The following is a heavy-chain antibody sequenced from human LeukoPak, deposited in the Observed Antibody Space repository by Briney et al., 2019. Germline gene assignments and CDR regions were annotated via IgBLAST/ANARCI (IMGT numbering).Heavy chain of an antibody. CDR3: ARGSYDFWTGPHPFDP. D-gene: IGHD3-3*01. Sequence: SETLSLTCTVSGGSISSYYWSWIRQPPGKGLEWIGYIYYSGSTNYNPSLKSRVTISVDTSKNKFSLKLSSVAAADPAVYYCARGSYDFWTGPHPFDPWGQGTLVTVSS. CDR1: GGSISSYY. V-gene: IGHV4-59*01. J-gene: IGHJ5*02. CDR2: IYYSGST.